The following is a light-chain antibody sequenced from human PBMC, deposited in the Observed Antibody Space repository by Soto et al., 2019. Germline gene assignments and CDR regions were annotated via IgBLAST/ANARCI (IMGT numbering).Light chain of an antibody. CDR2: DAS. J-gene: IGKJ1*01. V-gene: IGKV1-5*01. CDR1: QSISSW. Sequence: DIQMTQSTSTLSASVGDRVTITCRASQSISSWLAWYQQKPGKAPKLLIYDASSLESGVPSRFSGSGSGTEVTLTISSLQPDDFASYYCQQYNSYPWTFGQGTKVEIK. CDR3: QQYNSYPWT.